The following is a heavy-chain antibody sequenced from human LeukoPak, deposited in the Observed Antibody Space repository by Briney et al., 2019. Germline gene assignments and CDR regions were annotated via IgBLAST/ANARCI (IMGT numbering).Heavy chain of an antibody. J-gene: IGHJ3*02. CDR1: GYTFTGYY. D-gene: IGHD2-15*01. Sequence: ASVKVSCKASGYTFTGYYMHWVRQAPGQGLEWMGWINPNSGGTNYAQKFQGRVTMTRDTSISTAYMELSRLRSDDTAVYYCARDPNLGASYCSGGSCYNRADAFDIWGQGTMVTVSP. CDR3: ARDPNLGASYCSGGSCYNRADAFDI. CDR2: INPNSGGT. V-gene: IGHV1-2*02.